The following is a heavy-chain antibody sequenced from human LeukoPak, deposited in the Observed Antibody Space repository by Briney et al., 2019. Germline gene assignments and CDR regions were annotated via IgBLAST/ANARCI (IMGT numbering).Heavy chain of an antibody. CDR1: GYSFTNYW. CDR3: ARRGDAYNLGCFDP. D-gene: IGHD5-24*01. V-gene: IGHV5-51*01. CDR2: IYPDDSDT. Sequence: GESLKISCKASGYSFTNYWIAWVRQMPGKGLEWMGIIYPDDSDTRYSPSFLGQVTISADKSISTAYLQWNSLKASDTAIYYCARRGDAYNLGCFDPWGQGTLVTVSS. J-gene: IGHJ5*02.